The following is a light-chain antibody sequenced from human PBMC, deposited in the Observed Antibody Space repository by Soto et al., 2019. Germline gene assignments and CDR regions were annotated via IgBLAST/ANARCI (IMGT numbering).Light chain of an antibody. J-gene: IGKJ5*01. Sequence: EIVLTQSPGTLSLSPGARATLSCRASQSVSSSYLAWYQQKPGQAPRLLIYGASSRATGIPDRISGSVSGTDFTLTISRLEPEDFAVYYCQQYGSSTITFGQGTRLEIK. CDR3: QQYGSSTIT. CDR2: GAS. V-gene: IGKV3-20*01. CDR1: QSVSSSY.